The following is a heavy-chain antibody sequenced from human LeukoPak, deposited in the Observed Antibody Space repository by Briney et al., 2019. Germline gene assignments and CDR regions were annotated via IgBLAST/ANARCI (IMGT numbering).Heavy chain of an antibody. CDR2: IYYSGST. J-gene: IGHJ5*02. D-gene: IGHD3-3*01. CDR3: ARVVEVPVSAWFDP. V-gene: IGHV4-61*10. Sequence: SQTLSLTCTVSGGSISSGSYYWSWILQPAGKGLEWIGYIYYSGSTNYNPSLKSRVTISVDTSKNQFSLKLSSVTAADTAVYYCARVVEVPVSAWFDPWGQGTLVTVSS. CDR1: GGSISSGSYY.